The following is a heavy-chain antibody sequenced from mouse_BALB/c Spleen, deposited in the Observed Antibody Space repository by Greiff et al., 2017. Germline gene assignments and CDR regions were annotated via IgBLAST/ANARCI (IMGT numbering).Heavy chain of an antibody. CDR1: GFAFSSYD. J-gene: IGHJ4*01. CDR2: ISSGGGST. CDR3: ARPIKGYYYAMDY. V-gene: IGHV5-12-1*01. Sequence: EVQRVESGGGLVKPGGSLKLSCAASGFAFSSYDMSWVRQTPEKRLEWVAYISSGGGSTYYPDTVKGRFTISRDNAKNTLYLQMSSLKSEDTAMYYCARPIKGYYYAMDYWGQGTSVTVSS. D-gene: IGHD1-2*01.